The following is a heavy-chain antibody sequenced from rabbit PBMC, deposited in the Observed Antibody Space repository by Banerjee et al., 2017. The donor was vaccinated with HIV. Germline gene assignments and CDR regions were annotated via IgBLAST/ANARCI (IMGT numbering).Heavy chain of an antibody. Sequence: QEQVEESGGDLVKPEGSLTLTCTASGFSFSSNYWICWVRQAPGKGLEWIACIYAASTDTTYYASWAKGRFTISKPSSTTVTLQMTSLTAADTATYFCARDLAGVIGWNFNLWGPGTLVTVS. D-gene: IGHD4-1*01. V-gene: IGHV1S45*01. CDR3: ARDLAGVIGWNFNL. CDR1: GFSFSSNYW. J-gene: IGHJ4*01. CDR2: IYAASTDTT.